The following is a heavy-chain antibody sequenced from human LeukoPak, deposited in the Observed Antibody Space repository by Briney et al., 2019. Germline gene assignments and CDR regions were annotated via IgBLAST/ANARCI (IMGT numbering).Heavy chain of an antibody. J-gene: IGHJ4*02. D-gene: IGHD4-17*01. CDR1: GFTFSTYG. CDR3: AKGGSLTTVTHFDY. V-gene: IGHV3-23*01. Sequence: GGTLRLSCAASGFTFSTYGMNWVRQAPGKGLEWVSGIGDSGGSTYYADSVKGRFTISRDNSKSTLYLQMNSLRAEDTAVYYCAKGGSLTTVTHFDYWGQGTLVTVSS. CDR2: IGDSGGST.